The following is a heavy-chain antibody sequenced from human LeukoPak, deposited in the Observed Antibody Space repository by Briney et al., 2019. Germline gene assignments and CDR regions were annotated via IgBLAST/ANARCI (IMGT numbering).Heavy chain of an antibody. CDR3: TRLERYGEDGYKQTKSDYYYYYMDV. V-gene: IGHV3-11*01. Sequence: GGSLRLSCAASGFTFSDYYMSWIRQAPGKGLEWVSYISGSGTTIYYADSVKGRFTISRDNAKNSLYLQMNSLRAEDTAVYYCTRLERYGEDGYKQTKSDYYYYYMDVWGKGTTVTISS. J-gene: IGHJ6*03. CDR1: GFTFSDYY. CDR2: ISGSGTTI. D-gene: IGHD5-24*01.